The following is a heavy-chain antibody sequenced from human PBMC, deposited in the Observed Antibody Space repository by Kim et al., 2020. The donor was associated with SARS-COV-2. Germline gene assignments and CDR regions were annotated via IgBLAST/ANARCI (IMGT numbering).Heavy chain of an antibody. J-gene: IGHJ6*02. CDR3: ARGGGTKVVVATYYYYGMDV. V-gene: IGHV3-48*02. D-gene: IGHD3-22*01. CDR1: GFTFSSYS. CDR2: ISSSSSTI. Sequence: GGSLRLSCAASGFTFSSYSMNWVRQAPGKGLEWVSYISSSSSTIYYADSVKGRFTISRDNAKNSLYLQMNSLRDEDTAVYYCARGGGTKVVVATYYYYGMDVWGQGTTVTVSS.